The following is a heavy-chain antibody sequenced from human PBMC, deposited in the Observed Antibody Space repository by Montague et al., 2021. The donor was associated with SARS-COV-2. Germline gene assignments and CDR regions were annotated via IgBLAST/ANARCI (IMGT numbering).Heavy chain of an antibody. CDR2: ISGRGDTT. CDR1: GFTYSDYA. D-gene: IGHD1-26*01. Sequence: SLRLSCAASGFTYSDYAMTWVRQTPGKGLEWVSTISGRGDTTYYADSVKGRFIISRANSRDTLYLEMNSLRADDAAVYYCAKARGGTYYYFDYWGQGTLVTVSS. J-gene: IGHJ4*02. V-gene: IGHV3-23*01. CDR3: AKARGGTYYYFDY.